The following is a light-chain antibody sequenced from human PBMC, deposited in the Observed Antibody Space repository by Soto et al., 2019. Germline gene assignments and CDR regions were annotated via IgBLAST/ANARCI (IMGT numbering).Light chain of an antibody. V-gene: IGLV4-69*01. CDR3: QTWGTGIRGV. CDR2: LNSDGSH. CDR1: SGHSSYA. J-gene: IGLJ2*01. Sequence: QSVLTQSPSASASLGASVKLTCTLSSGHSSYAIAWHQQQPEKGPRYLMKLNSDGSHSKGDGIPDRFSGSSSGAERYLAISSRQSDDEADYYCQTWGTGIRGVFGGGTELTVL.